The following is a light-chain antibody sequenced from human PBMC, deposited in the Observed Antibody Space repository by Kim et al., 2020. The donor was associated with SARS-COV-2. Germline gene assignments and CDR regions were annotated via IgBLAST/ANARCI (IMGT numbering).Light chain of an antibody. CDR2: GAS. V-gene: IGKV1-17*01. CDR3: LQHNTYPIT. J-gene: IGKJ5*01. CDR1: QDIRND. Sequence: ASVGDRVTITCRSSQDIRNDLGWYQQNPGGAPKRLIYGASSLQSGVPSRFSGSGSGTEFTLTISSLQPEDFATCFCLQHNTYPITFGQGTRLEIK.